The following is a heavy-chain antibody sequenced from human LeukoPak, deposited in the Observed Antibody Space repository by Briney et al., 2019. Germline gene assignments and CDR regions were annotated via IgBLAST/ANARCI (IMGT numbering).Heavy chain of an antibody. J-gene: IGHJ5*02. Sequence: GGSLRLSCAASGYSFSSYWMNWVRQAPGKGLEWVASISTTSGFIWYSDSVKGRFSISRDNTEKSLFLQMTSLRAEDTAVYYCARGCGGRGCPNKKNYVDPWGQGTLVTVSS. CDR3: ARGCGGRGCPNKKNYVDP. CDR1: GYSFSSYW. CDR2: ISTTSGFI. D-gene: IGHD2-15*01. V-gene: IGHV3-21*01.